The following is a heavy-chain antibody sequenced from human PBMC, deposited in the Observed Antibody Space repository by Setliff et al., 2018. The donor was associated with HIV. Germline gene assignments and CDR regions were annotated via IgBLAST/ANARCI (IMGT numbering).Heavy chain of an antibody. J-gene: IGHJ4*02. CDR3: AREPYYDILTGYLDY. CDR2: INGDSTFI. Sequence: GGSLRLSCAASGFTFTFSTYTMNWVRQAPGKGLEWVSSINGDSTFIYYADSVKGRFTISRDNAKNSLYLQMNSLRAEDTALYYCAREPYYDILTGYLDYWGQGALVTVSS. V-gene: IGHV3-21*04. D-gene: IGHD3-9*01. CDR1: GFTFTFSTYT.